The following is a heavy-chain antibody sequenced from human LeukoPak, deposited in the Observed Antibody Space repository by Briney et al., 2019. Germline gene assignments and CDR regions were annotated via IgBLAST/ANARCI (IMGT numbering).Heavy chain of an antibody. CDR3: ARDQEHCSGTSCYPYWYDS. CDR2: MFYSGNT. Sequence: TPSETLSLTCTVSGASITSYHWSWIRQPAGKGLEWIGRMFYSGNTDYNPSLKSRLTMSIDTSKNQFSLKLSSVTAADTAVYFCARDQEHCSGTSCYPYWYDSWGQGTLVTVSS. V-gene: IGHV4-4*07. J-gene: IGHJ5*01. D-gene: IGHD2-2*01. CDR1: GASITSYH.